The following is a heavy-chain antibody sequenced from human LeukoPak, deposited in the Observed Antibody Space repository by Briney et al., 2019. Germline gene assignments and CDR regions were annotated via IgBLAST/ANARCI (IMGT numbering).Heavy chain of an antibody. CDR2: ISAYNGNT. CDR3: ARSNGGLLWFGELLPHYYYYYMDV. V-gene: IGHV1-18*01. J-gene: IGHJ6*03. D-gene: IGHD3-10*01. CDR1: GYTFTSYG. Sequence: ASVKVSCKASGYTFTSYGISWVRQAPGQRLEWMGWISAYNGNTNYAQKLQGRVTMTTDTSTSTAYMELRSLRSDDTAVYYCARSNGGLLWFGELLPHYYYYYMDVWGKGTTVTVSS.